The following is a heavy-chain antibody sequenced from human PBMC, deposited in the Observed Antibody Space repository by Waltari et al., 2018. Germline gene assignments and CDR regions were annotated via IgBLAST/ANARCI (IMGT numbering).Heavy chain of an antibody. CDR1: GGSISGFY. J-gene: IGHJ5*02. Sequence: QVQLQESGPRLLTPSETLSLMCTVSGGSISGFYWSWVRQPPGKGLDWIGYIYYTGSTNFNPSLKSRVTMSVDTSKNQFSLKLSSGTAADTAFYYCARGGGGDWEWFDPWGQGTLVTVSS. CDR3: ARGGGGDWEWFDP. V-gene: IGHV4-59*01. CDR2: IYYTGST. D-gene: IGHD2-21*02.